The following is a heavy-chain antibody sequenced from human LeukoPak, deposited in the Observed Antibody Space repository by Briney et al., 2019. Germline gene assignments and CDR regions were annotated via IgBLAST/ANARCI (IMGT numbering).Heavy chain of an antibody. CDR3: GTFGYEAAVDL. V-gene: IGHV3-7*01. J-gene: IGHJ4*02. CDR2: INPSGSET. CDR1: GFTFRNYW. Sequence: GGSLRLSCTASGFTFRNYWMTWVRQAPGRGPEFLANINPSGSETYYADPVKGRFTISRDNANDLVFLQMNSLRGEDSAVYHCGTFGYEAAVDLWGRGTLVTVSS. D-gene: IGHD6-13*01.